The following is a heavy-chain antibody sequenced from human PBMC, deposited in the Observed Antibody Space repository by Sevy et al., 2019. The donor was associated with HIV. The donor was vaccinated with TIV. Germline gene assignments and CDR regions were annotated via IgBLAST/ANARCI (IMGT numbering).Heavy chain of an antibody. CDR1: GFIFKSYG. D-gene: IGHD4-17*01. J-gene: IGHJ6*02. CDR3: VKGPHPAVTTSYALDV. CDR2: IRNDGSTK. V-gene: IGHV3-30*02. Sequence: GESLKISCAASGFIFKSYGMHWVRQAPGKGLEWVTFIRNDGSTKYYADSVRGRFTAPRDNSKNNLYLQMNSLRPEDTAVYYCVKGPHPAVTTSYALDVWGQGTTVTVSS.